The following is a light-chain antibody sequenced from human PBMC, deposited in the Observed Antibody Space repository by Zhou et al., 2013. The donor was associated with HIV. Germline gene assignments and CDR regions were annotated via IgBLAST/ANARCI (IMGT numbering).Light chain of an antibody. CDR3: QQYNSWPPPYS. CDR1: QSVSKN. J-gene: IGKJ2*03. Sequence: EIVMTHFPATLSVSPGERATLSCRASQSVSKNLAWYQQKPGQAPRLLIYDASTRATGIPARFSGSGSGTEFTLTISSLQSEDFAVYYCQQYNSWPPPYSFGQGTKLQIK. V-gene: IGKV3-15*01. CDR2: DAS.